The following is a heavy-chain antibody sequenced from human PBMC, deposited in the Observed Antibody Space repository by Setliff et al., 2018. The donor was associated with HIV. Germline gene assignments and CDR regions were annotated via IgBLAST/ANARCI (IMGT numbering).Heavy chain of an antibody. J-gene: IGHJ6*02. CDR2: ISAYNGNT. V-gene: IGHV1-18*01. CDR3: AREIGDYYDSSGYYPPTDYYYGMDV. Sequence: ASVKVSCKASGYTFTSYDISWVRQAPGQELGWMGWISAYNGNTNYAQKLQGRVTMTTDTSTSTAYMELRSLRSDDTAVYYCAREIGDYYDSSGYYPPTDYYYGMDVWGQGTTVTVSS. D-gene: IGHD3-22*01. CDR1: GYTFTSYD.